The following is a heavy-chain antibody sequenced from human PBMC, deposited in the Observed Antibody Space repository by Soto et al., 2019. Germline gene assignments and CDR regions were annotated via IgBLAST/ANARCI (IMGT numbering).Heavy chain of an antibody. V-gene: IGHV5-51*01. Sequence: GESLKISCKGSGYSFTSYWIGWVRQMPRKGLEWMGIIYPGDSDTRYSPSFQGQVTISADKSISTAYLQWSSLKASDTAMYYCARGAPAARPVRNSSDSRGQAILVTVSS. CDR2: IYPGDSDT. D-gene: IGHD2-2*01. J-gene: IGHJ5*01. CDR3: ARGAPAARPVRNSSDS. CDR1: GYSFTSYW.